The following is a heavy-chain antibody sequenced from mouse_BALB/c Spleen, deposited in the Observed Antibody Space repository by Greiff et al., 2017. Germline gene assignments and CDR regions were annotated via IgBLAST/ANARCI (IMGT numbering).Heavy chain of an antibody. J-gene: IGHJ2*01. D-gene: IGHD1-1*02. CDR3: ARSDIWGFFDY. V-gene: IGHV5-4*02. Sequence: EVQLVESGGGLVKPGGSLKLSCAASGFTFSDYYMYWVRQTPEKRLEWVATISDGGSYTYYPDSVKGRFTISRDNAKNNLYLQMSSLKSEDTAMYYCARSDIWGFFDYWGQGTTLTVSS. CDR2: ISDGGSYT. CDR1: GFTFSDYY.